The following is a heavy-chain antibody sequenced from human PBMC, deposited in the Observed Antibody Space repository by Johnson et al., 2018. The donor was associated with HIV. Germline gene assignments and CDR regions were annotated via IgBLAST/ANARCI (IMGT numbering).Heavy chain of an antibody. J-gene: IGHJ3*02. Sequence: VQLVESGGGLVQPGGSLRLSCAVSGFTFSNFAMHWVRKAPVIGLKYVSAISSNGIGTYYATYVDGRFTICSENDKNTLYLEMGSLGVEDMAVYYCARSRGPMRKYAFDIWGQGTKVTVSS. CDR2: ISSNGIGT. V-gene: IGHV3-64*01. D-gene: IGHD3-10*01. CDR1: GFTFSNFA. CDR3: ARSRGPMRKYAFDI.